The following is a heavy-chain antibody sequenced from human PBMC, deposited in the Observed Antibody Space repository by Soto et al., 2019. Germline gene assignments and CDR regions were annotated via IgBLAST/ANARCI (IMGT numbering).Heavy chain of an antibody. D-gene: IGHD4-17*01. J-gene: IGHJ6*02. V-gene: IGHV3-23*01. Sequence: QLWESGGALVQPGGSLRVSCAASGFRFGTYAISWVRQAPGKGLQWVSTLTDNGDTTYYADSVKGRFSISRDNSNNTLYMKVNSLRAEDTAVDYCAREMHNGAKDYDYAMDVWGRGTAVTVSS. CDR1: GFRFGTYA. CDR2: LTDNGDTT. CDR3: AREMHNGAKDYDYAMDV.